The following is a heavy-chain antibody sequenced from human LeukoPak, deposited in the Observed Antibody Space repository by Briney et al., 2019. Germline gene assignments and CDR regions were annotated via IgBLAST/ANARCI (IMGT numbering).Heavy chain of an antibody. J-gene: IGHJ3*02. CDR1: GGSISRGSYF. CDR2: FYTSATP. CDR3: ASSYRYLDAFDI. V-gene: IGHV4-61*02. Sequence: PSQTLSLTCTVSGGSISRGSYFWSWIRQPAGKGLEWIGRFYTSATPNYNPSLKSRVTISVDTSRNQFSLKLSSVTAADTAVYYCASSYRYLDAFDIWGQGTMVTVSS. D-gene: IGHD1-26*01.